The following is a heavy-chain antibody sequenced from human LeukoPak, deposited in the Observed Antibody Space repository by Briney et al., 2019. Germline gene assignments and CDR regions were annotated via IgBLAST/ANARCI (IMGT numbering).Heavy chain of an antibody. CDR3: ARGPYSSSYFDY. J-gene: IGHJ4*02. CDR1: GGSFSGYY. CDR2: IYHSGST. D-gene: IGHD6-13*01. V-gene: IGHV4-38-2*01. Sequence: PSETLSLTCAVYGGSFSGYYWGWIRQPPGKGLEWIGSIYHSGSTYYTPSLKSRVTISVDTSKNHFSLKLSSVTAADTAVYYCARGPYSSSYFDYWGQGTLVTVSS.